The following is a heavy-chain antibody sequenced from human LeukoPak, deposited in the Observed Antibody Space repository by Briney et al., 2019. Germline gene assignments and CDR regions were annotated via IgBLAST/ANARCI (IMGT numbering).Heavy chain of an antibody. D-gene: IGHD3-10*01. J-gene: IGHJ5*02. V-gene: IGHV1-2*02. CDR2: INPNSGGT. CDR3: ARVSLWFGELPEYNWFDP. Sequence: ASVKVSCKASGYTFTGYYMRWVRQAPGQGLEWMGWINPNSGGTNYAQKFQGRVTMTRDTSTSTAYMELRSLRSDDTAVYSCARVSLWFGELPEYNWFDPWGQGTLVTVSS. CDR1: GYTFTGYY.